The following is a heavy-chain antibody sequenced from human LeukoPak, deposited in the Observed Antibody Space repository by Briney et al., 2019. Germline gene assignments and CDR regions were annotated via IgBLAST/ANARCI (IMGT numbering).Heavy chain of an antibody. V-gene: IGHV3-23*01. J-gene: IGHJ4*02. CDR2: ISGNGTTT. D-gene: IGHD2-21*02. Sequence: GGSLRLSCAASGFTFSSYSMNWVRQAPGKGLEWVSQISGNGTTTYYADSVRGRFTISRDNSKNMLYLQMDSLRAEDTALYYCAKDERGHCGGDCYVNWGQGHLVTVSS. CDR1: GFTFSSYS. CDR3: AKDERGHCGGDCYVN.